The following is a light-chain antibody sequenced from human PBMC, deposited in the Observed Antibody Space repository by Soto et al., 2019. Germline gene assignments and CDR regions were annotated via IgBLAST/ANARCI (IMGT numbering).Light chain of an antibody. J-gene: IGLJ1*01. CDR1: SSDVGGYNY. V-gene: IGLV2-14*01. CDR3: SSYTITSTLV. CDR2: DVS. Sequence: QSVLTQPASVSGSPGQSITISCTGTSSDVGGYNYVSWYQQHPGKVPKLMIYDVSNRPSGVSNRFFGSKSGNTASLTISGLQAEDEADYYCSSYTITSTLVFGTGTKLTVL.